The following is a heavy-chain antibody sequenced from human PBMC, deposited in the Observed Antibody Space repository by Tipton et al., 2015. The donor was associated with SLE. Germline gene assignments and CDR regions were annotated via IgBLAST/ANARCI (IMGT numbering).Heavy chain of an antibody. Sequence: TLSLTCTVSGGSISSHYWSWIRQPPGKGLEWIGYIYYSGSTNYNPSLKSRVTISVDTSKNQFSLKLGSVTAADTAVYYCARGGYVWGQGTLVTVSS. V-gene: IGHV4-59*11. CDR3: ARGGYV. CDR1: GGSISSHY. D-gene: IGHD2-15*01. CDR2: IYYSGST. J-gene: IGHJ4*02.